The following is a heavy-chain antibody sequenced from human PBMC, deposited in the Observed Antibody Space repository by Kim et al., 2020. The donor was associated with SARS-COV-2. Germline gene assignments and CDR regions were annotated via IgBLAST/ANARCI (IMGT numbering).Heavy chain of an antibody. Sequence: SETLSLTCTVSGGSINSGDYYWTWIRQPPGKGLEWLGYIYYSGSTYYNPALKSRLTISAHTSQNQFSLKVNSVTAADTAVYFCAGRNYYGSGTSSWGQRTLVTVSS. J-gene: IGHJ5*02. D-gene: IGHD3-10*01. CDR1: GGSINSGDYY. CDR2: IYYSGST. CDR3: AGRNYYGSGTSS. V-gene: IGHV4-30-4*01.